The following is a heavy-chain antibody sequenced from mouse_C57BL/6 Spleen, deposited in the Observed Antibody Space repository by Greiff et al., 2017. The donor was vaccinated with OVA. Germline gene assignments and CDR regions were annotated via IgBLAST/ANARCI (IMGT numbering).Heavy chain of an antibody. CDR2: LYPRSGNT. CDR3: AREALETGTRGYYFDY. D-gene: IGHD4-1*01. CDR1: GSTFPSYG. V-gene: IGHV1-81*01. J-gene: IGHJ2*01. Sequence: QVQLQQSGAELARPGASVKLSCKASGSTFPSYGISWVKQRTGQGLEWIGELYPRSGNTYYNEKFKGKATLTADKSSSTAYMELRSLTSEDSAVYFCAREALETGTRGYYFDYWGQGTTLTVSS.